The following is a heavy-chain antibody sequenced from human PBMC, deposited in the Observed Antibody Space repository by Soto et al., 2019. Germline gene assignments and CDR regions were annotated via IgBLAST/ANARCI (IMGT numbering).Heavy chain of an antibody. V-gene: IGHV4-39*01. J-gene: IGHJ4*02. CDR1: GASMSSSSYY. Sequence: TLSLTCTASGASMSSSSYYWGWIRQPPGKGLEWIANMYFSGFYSGSTSYNPSLKSRVTISVDTSKNQFSLQVSSVTAADTAVYYCARGFDILPLGFCIVYCGPGTFLTVFS. CDR3: ARGFDILPLGFCIVY. D-gene: IGHD3-9*01. CDR2: MYFSGFYSGST.